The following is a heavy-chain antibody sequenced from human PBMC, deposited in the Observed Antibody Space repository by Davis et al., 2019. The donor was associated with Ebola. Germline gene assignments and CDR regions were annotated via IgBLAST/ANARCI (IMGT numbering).Heavy chain of an antibody. Sequence: GGSLRPSGQGSGYSSTSYWISRARHMPGRGLEWMGRIDPSDSNTNYSPSFQGHVTISVDKSISTVYLQWSSLKASDTAMYYCSGFGLEWGQGTLVTVSS. CDR3: SGFGLE. V-gene: IGHV5-10-1*01. CDR2: IDPSDSNT. CDR1: GYSSTSYW. J-gene: IGHJ4*02. D-gene: IGHD3/OR15-3a*01.